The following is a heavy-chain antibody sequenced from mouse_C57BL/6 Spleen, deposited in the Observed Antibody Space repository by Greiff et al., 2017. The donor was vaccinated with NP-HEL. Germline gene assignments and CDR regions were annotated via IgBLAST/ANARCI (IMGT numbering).Heavy chain of an antibody. J-gene: IGHJ3*02. Sequence: VQLQQPGAELAKPGASVKMSCKASGYTFTSYWITWVKQRTGQGLEWIGDIYPGSGSTNYNEKYKCKATLTVDTSSSTAYMQLSSLTSEDSAVYYCARWDSSGYVEWGQGTLGTVSA. CDR2: IYPGSGST. CDR3: ARWDSSGYVE. CDR1: GYTFTSYW. D-gene: IGHD3-2*02. V-gene: IGHV1-55*01.